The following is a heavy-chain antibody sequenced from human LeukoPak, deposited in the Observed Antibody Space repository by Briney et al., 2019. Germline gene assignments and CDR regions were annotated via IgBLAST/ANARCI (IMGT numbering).Heavy chain of an antibody. CDR1: GFTFSSYA. D-gene: IGHD6-19*01. CDR2: ISYDGSNK. V-gene: IGHV3-30-3*01. J-gene: IGHJ6*02. Sequence: GRSLRLSCAASGFTFSSYAMHWVRQAPGKGLEWVAVISYDGSNKYYADSVKGRFTISRDNSKNTLYLQMNSLGAEDTAVYYCARDRLVAGLYYYGMDVWGQGTTVTVSS. CDR3: ARDRLVAGLYYYGMDV.